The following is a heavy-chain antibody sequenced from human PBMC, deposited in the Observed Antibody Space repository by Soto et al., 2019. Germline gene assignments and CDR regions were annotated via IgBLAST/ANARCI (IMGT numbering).Heavy chain of an antibody. CDR1: GFTFSSYA. D-gene: IGHD3-3*01. CDR2: ISGSGGST. V-gene: IGHV3-23*01. J-gene: IGHJ6*02. Sequence: GGSLRLSCAASGFTFSSYAMSWVRQAPAKGLEWVSAISGSGGSTYYADSVKGRFTISRDNSKNTLHLQMNSLRAEDTAVYYCAKDMTNKAYYDFWSGYPVRGMHVWGQGTTVTVSS. CDR3: AKDMTNKAYYDFWSGYPVRGMHV.